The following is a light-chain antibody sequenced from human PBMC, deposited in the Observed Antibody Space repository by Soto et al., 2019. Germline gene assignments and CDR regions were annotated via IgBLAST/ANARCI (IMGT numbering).Light chain of an antibody. Sequence: IQVTQSTSTLSSSVGDRVTITCRASQSISSWLAWYQQKPGKAPKLLIYDASSLESGVPSRFSGSGSGTEFTLTISSLQPDDFATYYCQQYNSYSPWTFGQGTKVDIK. CDR1: QSISSW. V-gene: IGKV1-5*01. CDR2: DAS. CDR3: QQYNSYSPWT. J-gene: IGKJ1*01.